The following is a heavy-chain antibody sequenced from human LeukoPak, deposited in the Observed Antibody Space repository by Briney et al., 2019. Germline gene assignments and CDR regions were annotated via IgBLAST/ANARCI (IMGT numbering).Heavy chain of an antibody. CDR3: AKAIAVAGTSLDY. CDR1: GFTFSSYA. J-gene: IGHJ4*02. Sequence: GGSLRLSCAASGFTFSSYAMSWVRQAPGKGLEWVSAISGSGGSTYYADSVKGRFTISRDNSKNTLYLQMNSLRAEDTAAYYCAKAIAVAGTSLDYWGQGTLVTVSS. D-gene: IGHD6-19*01. V-gene: IGHV3-23*01. CDR2: ISGSGGST.